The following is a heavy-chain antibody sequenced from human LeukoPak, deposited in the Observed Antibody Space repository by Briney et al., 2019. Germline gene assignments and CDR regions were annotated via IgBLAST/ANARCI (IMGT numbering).Heavy chain of an antibody. D-gene: IGHD6-19*01. V-gene: IGHV3-23*01. Sequence: GGSLRLSCAASGLTFSNYAMSWVRQAPGKGLEWASGITGSGGSTYYADSVKGRFTISRDNSKNTLYLQMSSLRAEDTAVYYCSGGGWSTDAFDIWGQGTMVTVSS. CDR3: SGGGWSTDAFDI. CDR1: GLTFSNYA. CDR2: ITGSGGST. J-gene: IGHJ3*02.